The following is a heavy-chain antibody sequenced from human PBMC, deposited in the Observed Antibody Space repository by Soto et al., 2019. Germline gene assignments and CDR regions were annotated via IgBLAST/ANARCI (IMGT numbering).Heavy chain of an antibody. V-gene: IGHV4-59*01. Sequence: SETLSLTCTVSGGSISSYYWSWIRQPPGKGLEWIGYIYYSGSTNYNPSLKSRVTISVDTSKNQFSLKLSSVTAADTAVDYCSSSYGESFDYWGQATLVIVSA. CDR3: SSSYGESFDY. D-gene: IGHD4-17*01. J-gene: IGHJ4*02. CDR1: GGSISSYY. CDR2: IYYSGST.